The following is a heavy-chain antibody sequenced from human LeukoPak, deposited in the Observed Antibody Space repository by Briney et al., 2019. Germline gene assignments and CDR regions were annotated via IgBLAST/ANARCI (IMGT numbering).Heavy chain of an antibody. J-gene: IGHJ4*02. CDR3: ARDPYYGSGIVY. CDR2: INHSAST. CDR1: LGSFSGYF. V-gene: IGHV4-34*01. Sequence: SEVLSLTCALCLGSFSGYFWSWIRPPPRKGVEWIGEINHSASTNYNPSLKSRVTISVDTSKNQFSLKLSSVTAADTAVSYCARDPYYGSGIVYWGQGPWSPSPQ. D-gene: IGHD3-10*01.